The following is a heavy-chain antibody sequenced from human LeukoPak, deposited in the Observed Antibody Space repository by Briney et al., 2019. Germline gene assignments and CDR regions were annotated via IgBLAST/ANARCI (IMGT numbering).Heavy chain of an antibody. CDR1: GGTFSSYA. V-gene: IGHV1-69*05. CDR3: ARANWGSFRSFREGAFDI. D-gene: IGHD7-27*01. Sequence: SVKVSCKASGGTFSSYAISWVRQAPGQGLEWMGRIIPIFGTANYAQKFQGRVTITTDESTSTAYMELSSLRSDDTAVYYCARANWGSFRSFREGAFDIWGQGTMVTVSS. CDR2: IIPIFGTA. J-gene: IGHJ3*02.